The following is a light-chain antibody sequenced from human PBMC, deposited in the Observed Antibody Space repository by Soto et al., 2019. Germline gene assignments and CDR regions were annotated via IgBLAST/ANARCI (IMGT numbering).Light chain of an antibody. Sequence: QPVLTQPPSVSGAPGQRVTISCTGSSSNIGAGYDVHWYQQLPGTAPKVLIYGNSNRPSGVPDRFSGSKSGTSASLAITGLQAEDEADYYCQTYDRSLTGSVFGGGTKLTVL. V-gene: IGLV1-40*01. CDR3: QTYDRSLTGSV. CDR2: GNS. J-gene: IGLJ2*01. CDR1: SSNIGAGYD.